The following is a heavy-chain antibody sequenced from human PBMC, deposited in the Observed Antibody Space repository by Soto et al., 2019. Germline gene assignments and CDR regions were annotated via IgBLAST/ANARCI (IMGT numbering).Heavy chain of an antibody. CDR3: AKDSSLGYCSGGSCYWNAFDI. D-gene: IGHD2-15*01. V-gene: IGHV3-9*01. Sequence: EVQLVESGGGLVQPGRSLRLSCAASGFTFDDYAMHWVRQAPGKGLEWVSGISWNSGSIGYADSVKGRFTISRDNAKNSLYLQMNSLRAEDTALYYCAKDSSLGYCSGGSCYWNAFDIWVQGTMVTVSS. CDR1: GFTFDDYA. CDR2: ISWNSGSI. J-gene: IGHJ3*02.